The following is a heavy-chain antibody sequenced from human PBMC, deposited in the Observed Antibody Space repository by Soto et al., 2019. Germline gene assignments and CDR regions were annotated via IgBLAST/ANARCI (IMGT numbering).Heavy chain of an antibody. J-gene: IGHJ6*02. CDR1: RGTFSSYA. D-gene: IGHD2-2*01. CDR2: IIPIFGTA. CDR3: AMGDCSSTSCYVDYYYGMDV. V-gene: IGHV1-69*13. Sequence: SVKVSCKASRGTFSSYAISWVRQAPGQGXEWMGGIIPIFGTANYAQKFQGRVTITADESTSTAYMELSSLRSEDTAVYYCAMGDCSSTSCYVDYYYGMDVWGQGTTVTVSS.